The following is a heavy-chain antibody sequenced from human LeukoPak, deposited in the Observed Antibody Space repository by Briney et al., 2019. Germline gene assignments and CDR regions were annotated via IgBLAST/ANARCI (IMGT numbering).Heavy chain of an antibody. CDR1: GGSISSGSYY. D-gene: IGHD2-21*01. V-gene: IGHV4-61*02. Sequence: PSETLSLTCTVSGGSISSGSYYWSWIRQPAGKGLEWIGRIYTSGSTNYNPSLKSRVTISLDTSKNQFSLKLSSVTAADTAVYYCARDAPTACCGGGTCYFDYWGQGTLVTVSS. CDR2: IYTSGST. CDR3: ARDAPTACCGGGTCYFDY. J-gene: IGHJ4*02.